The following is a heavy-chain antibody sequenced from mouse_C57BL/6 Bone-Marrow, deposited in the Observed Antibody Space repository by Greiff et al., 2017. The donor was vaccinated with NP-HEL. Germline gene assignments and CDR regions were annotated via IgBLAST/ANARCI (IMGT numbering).Heavy chain of an antibody. CDR1: GYTFTSYW. J-gene: IGHJ2*01. D-gene: IGHD1-1*01. CDR3: ASPHYGSSFDY. Sequence: QVHVKQPGAELVKPGASVTLSCKASGYTFTSYWMHWVKQRPGQGLEWIGMIHPNSGSTNYNEKFKSKATLTVDKSSSTAYMQLSSLTSEDSAVYYCASPHYGSSFDYWGQGTTLTVSS. V-gene: IGHV1-64*01. CDR2: IHPNSGST.